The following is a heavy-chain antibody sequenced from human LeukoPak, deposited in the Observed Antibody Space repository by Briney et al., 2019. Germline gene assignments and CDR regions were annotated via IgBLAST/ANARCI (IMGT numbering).Heavy chain of an antibody. J-gene: IGHJ5*02. CDR3: ARVLGVRFDP. CDR2: IYSVGTT. Sequence: GGSLRLSCAASGFTVSSNYMSWVRQAPGKGLEWVSVIYSVGTTYYADSVKGRFTICRDNSKNTLYLQMNSLRAEDTAVYYCARVLGVRFDPWGQGTLVTVSS. V-gene: IGHV3-53*01. CDR1: GFTVSSNY. D-gene: IGHD2-8*01.